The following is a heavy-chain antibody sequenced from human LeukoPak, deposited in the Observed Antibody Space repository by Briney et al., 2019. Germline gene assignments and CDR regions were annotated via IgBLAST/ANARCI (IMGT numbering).Heavy chain of an antibody. J-gene: IGHJ4*02. D-gene: IGHD2-15*01. CDR1: GGSINSGGYY. V-gene: IGHV4-31*03. Sequence: SQSLSLTCTVSGGSINSGGYYWSWIRQHPGKGLEWIGYIHHSGDTLYKPSLKSRLTISVDTSKNQFSLKLTSVTAADTAVYYCARAYCSGGSCYGGFDYWGQGTLVTVSS. CDR3: ARAYCSGGSCYGGFDY. CDR2: IHHSGDT.